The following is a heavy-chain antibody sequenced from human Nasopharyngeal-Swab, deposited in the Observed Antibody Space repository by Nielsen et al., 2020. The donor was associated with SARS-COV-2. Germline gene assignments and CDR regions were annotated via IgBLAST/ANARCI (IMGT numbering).Heavy chain of an antibody. D-gene: IGHD4-17*01. CDR3: ASLTTLWAFDI. J-gene: IGHJ3*02. Sequence: GESLKISCAASGFTFRSYAMYWVRQAPGKGLEWVAVISYDGSDQYYADSVKGRFTISRDNPKNSLYLQMNSLRAEDTGIYYCASLTTLWAFDIWGQGTVVTVSS. CDR2: ISYDGSDQ. V-gene: IGHV3-30*04. CDR1: GFTFRSYA.